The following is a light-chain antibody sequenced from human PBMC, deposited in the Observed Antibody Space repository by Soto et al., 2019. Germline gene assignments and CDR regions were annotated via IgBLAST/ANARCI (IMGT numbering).Light chain of an antibody. J-gene: IGKJ5*01. CDR1: QSLGGN. Sequence: TQSPATLAVSSRATATLSCRPSQSLGGNVAWDQQKPGPSPSLLIYDVSIRATGLPARFSGTGSETDFTLTISGLQSEHSAVYWRQQWNNQPFSFGQGTRLEI. CDR3: QQWNNQPFS. CDR2: DVS. V-gene: IGKV3-15*01.